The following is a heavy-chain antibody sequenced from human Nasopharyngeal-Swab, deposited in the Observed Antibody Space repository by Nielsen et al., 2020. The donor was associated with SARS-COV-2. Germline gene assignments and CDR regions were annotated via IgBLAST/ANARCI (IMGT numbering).Heavy chain of an antibody. D-gene: IGHD3-10*01. CDR1: GFTFSSYG. Sequence: RGSLRLSCAASGFTFSSYGMHWVRQAPGKGLEWVAVISYDGSNKYYADSVKGRFTISRDNSKNTLYLQMNSLRAEDTAVYYCAKGTITMVRGVIGWFDPWGQGTLVTVSS. CDR2: ISYDGSNK. CDR3: AKGTITMVRGVIGWFDP. V-gene: IGHV3-30*18. J-gene: IGHJ5*02.